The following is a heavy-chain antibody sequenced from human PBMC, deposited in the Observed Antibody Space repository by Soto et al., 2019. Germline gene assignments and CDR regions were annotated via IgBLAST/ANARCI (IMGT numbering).Heavy chain of an antibody. CDR3: ARRRYCSGGSCFQYYYYGMDV. V-gene: IGHV1-69*02. CDR2: IIPILGIA. J-gene: IGHJ6*02. Sequence: QVQLVQSGAEVKKPGSSVKVSCKASGGTFSSYTISWVRQAPGQGLEWMGRIIPILGIANYAQKFQGRVTITADKSTSTAYMELRSLRSEDTAVYYCARRRYCSGGSCFQYYYYGMDVWGQGTTVTVSS. D-gene: IGHD2-15*01. CDR1: GGTFSSYT.